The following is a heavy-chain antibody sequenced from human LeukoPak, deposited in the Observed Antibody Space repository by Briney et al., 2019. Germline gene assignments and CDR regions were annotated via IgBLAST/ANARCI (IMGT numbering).Heavy chain of an antibody. CDR1: GYTFTGYY. J-gene: IGHJ4*02. CDR2: INPNSGGT. Sequence: ASVKVSCKAFGYTFTGYYMHWVRQAPGQGLEWMGWINPNSGGTNYAQKFQGWVTMTRDTSISTAYMELSRLRSDDTAVYYCARSDSSGYYPDYWGQGTLVTVSS. V-gene: IGHV1-2*04. D-gene: IGHD3-22*01. CDR3: ARSDSSGYYPDY.